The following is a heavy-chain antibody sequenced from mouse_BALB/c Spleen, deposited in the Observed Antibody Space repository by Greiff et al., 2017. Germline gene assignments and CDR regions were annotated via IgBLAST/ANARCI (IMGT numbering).Heavy chain of an antibody. CDR1: GFTFSSYG. J-gene: IGHJ3*01. D-gene: IGHD2-14*01. CDR3: ARDGDRYDGPTFAY. V-gene: IGHV5-6-3*01. Sequence: EVKVVESGGGLVQPGGSLKLSCAASGFTFSSYGMSWVRQTPDKRLELVATINSNGGSTYYPDSVKGRFTISRDNAKNTLYLQMSSLKSEDTAMYYCARDGDRYDGPTFAYWGQGTLVTVSA. CDR2: INSNGGST.